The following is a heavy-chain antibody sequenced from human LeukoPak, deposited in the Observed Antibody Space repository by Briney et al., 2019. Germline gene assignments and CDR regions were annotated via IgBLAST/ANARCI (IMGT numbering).Heavy chain of an antibody. CDR1: GGTFSSYA. D-gene: IGHD5-12*01. J-gene: IGHJ6*02. Sequence: SVNVSCKPSGGTFSSYAISWVRQAPAQGLEGMGGIIPIFGTANYAQKFQGRVTITADESTSTAYMELSSLRSEDTAVYYCARDRSIRGYSGYDSSYHGMDVWGQGTTVTVSS. CDR2: IIPIFGTA. V-gene: IGHV1-69*13. CDR3: ARDRSIRGYSGYDSSYHGMDV.